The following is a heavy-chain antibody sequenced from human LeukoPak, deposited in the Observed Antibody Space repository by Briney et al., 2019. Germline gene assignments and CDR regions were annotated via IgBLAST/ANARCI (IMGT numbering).Heavy chain of an antibody. Sequence: VSLRLSCAASGFTISSYAMSWVRQAPGKGLEWVSAISGSGGSTYYADSVKGRFTISRDNSKNTLYLQMNSLRAEDTAVYYCAKDGTAVTTFDYWGRGTLVTVSS. V-gene: IGHV3-23*01. J-gene: IGHJ4*02. CDR2: ISGSGGST. D-gene: IGHD4-17*01. CDR1: GFTISSYA. CDR3: AKDGTAVTTFDY.